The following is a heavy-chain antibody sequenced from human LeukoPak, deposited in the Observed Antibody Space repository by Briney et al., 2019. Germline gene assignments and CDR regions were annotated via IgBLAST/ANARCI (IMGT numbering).Heavy chain of an antibody. CDR2: IGGSGGST. V-gene: IGHV3-23*01. CDR3: AKGVSSSSLISYYYYMDV. D-gene: IGHD6-6*01. CDR1: GFTFSSYA. J-gene: IGHJ6*03. Sequence: PGGSLRLSCAASGFTFSSYAMSWDRQAPGKGLEWVSAIGGSGGSTYYADSVKGRFTISRDNSKNTLYLQMNSLRAEDTAVYYCAKGVSSSSLISYYYYMDVWGKGTTVTVYS.